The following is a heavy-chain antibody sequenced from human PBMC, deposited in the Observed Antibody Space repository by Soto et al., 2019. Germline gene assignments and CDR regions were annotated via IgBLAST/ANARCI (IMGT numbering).Heavy chain of an antibody. J-gene: IGHJ6*02. CDR1: GGSISSYY. V-gene: IGHV4-4*07. CDR2: IYTSGST. Sequence: LSLTCTVSGGSISSYYWSWIRQPAGKGLEWIGRIYTSGSTNYNPSLKSRVTMSVDTSKNQFSLKLSSVTAADTAVYYCARDNHAWYYYYGMDVWGQGTTVTVSS. CDR3: ARDNHAWYYYYGMDV.